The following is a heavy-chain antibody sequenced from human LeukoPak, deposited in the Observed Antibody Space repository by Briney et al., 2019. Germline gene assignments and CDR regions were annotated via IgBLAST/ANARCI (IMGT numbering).Heavy chain of an antibody. D-gene: IGHD6-19*01. CDR3: ARVSSGWSEDQYYFDY. CDR2: ISYDGSNK. V-gene: IGHV3-30*04. Sequence: PGRSLRLSCAASGFTFSSYAMHWVRQAPGKGLEWVAVISYDGSNKYYADSVKGRFTISRDNSKNTLYLQMNSLRAEDTAVYYCARVSSGWSEDQYYFDYWGQGTLVTVSS. J-gene: IGHJ4*02. CDR1: GFTFSSYA.